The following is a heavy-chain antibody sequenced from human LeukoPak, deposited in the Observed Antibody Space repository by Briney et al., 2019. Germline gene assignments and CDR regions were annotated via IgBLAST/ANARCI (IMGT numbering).Heavy chain of an antibody. CDR3: ARGERGWSGYYNYYYYGMDV. J-gene: IGHJ6*02. V-gene: IGHV1-69*04. CDR1: GGTFSSYA. Sequence: SVKVSCNASGGTFSSYAISWVRRATGQGLEWLGRIIPILGIANDAQKFQGRVTITADKSTSTAYMELSSLRSEDTAVYYCARGERGWSGYYNYYYYGMDVWGQGTTVTVSS. CDR2: IIPILGIA. D-gene: IGHD3-3*01.